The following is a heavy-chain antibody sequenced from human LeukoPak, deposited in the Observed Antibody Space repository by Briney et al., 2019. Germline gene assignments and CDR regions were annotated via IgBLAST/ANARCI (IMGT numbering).Heavy chain of an antibody. CDR3: ARGKVLVPAANDY. CDR1: GFTFSRDS. Sequence: GGSLRLSCAASGFTFSRDSMNWVRQAPGKGLEWVSYISSSSSTIYYADSVKGRFTISRDNAKNSLYLQMNSLRAEDTAVYYCARGKVLVPAANDYWGQGTLVTVSS. J-gene: IGHJ4*02. CDR2: ISSSSSTI. V-gene: IGHV3-48*01. D-gene: IGHD2-2*01.